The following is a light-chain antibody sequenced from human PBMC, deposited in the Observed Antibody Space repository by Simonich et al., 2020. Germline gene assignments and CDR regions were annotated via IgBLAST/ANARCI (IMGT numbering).Light chain of an antibody. CDR3: SSYAGSNTVV. V-gene: IGLV2-11*01. Sequence: QSALTQPRSVSGSPGQSVTISCTGTSSDVGGYNYVSWYQQHPGKAPKLMIHDFSKRPSGVPDRFSGSKSGNTASMTVSGLQAEDEADYYCSSYAGSNTVVFGGGTKLTVL. CDR2: DFS. CDR1: SSDVGGYNY. J-gene: IGLJ2*01.